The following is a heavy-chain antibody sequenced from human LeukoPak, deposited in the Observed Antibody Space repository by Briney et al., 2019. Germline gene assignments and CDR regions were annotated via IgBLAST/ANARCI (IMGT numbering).Heavy chain of an antibody. CDR1: GGSFSGYY. CDR2: INHSGST. V-gene: IGHV4-34*01. J-gene: IGHJ3*02. CDR3: ARELRSHDAFDI. Sequence: PSETLSLTCTLYGGSFSGYYWSWIRQAPGKGLEWIGEINHSGSTNYNPSLKSRVTISADTSKSQFSLKVTSVTSADTAVYYCARELRSHDAFDIWGQGTMVTVSS. D-gene: IGHD4-23*01.